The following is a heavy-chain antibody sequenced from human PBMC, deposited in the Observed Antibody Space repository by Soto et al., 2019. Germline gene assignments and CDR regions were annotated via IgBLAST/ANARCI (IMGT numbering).Heavy chain of an antibody. Sequence: SETLSLTCAVYGGSFSGYYWGWIRQPPGKGLEWIGELNHSGSTNYEPILKSRISISVDASKNQSSLKLGSVTAADLAVYYGARAPRSVHWMVRGRWFDTWGQGTLVTVSS. D-gene: IGHD6-19*01. CDR1: GGSFSGYY. CDR3: ARAPRSVHWMVRGRWFDT. V-gene: IGHV4-34*01. CDR2: LNHSGST. J-gene: IGHJ5*02.